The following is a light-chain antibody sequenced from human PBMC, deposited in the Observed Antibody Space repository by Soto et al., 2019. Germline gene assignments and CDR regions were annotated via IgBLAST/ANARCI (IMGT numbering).Light chain of an antibody. CDR2: DVS. CDR3: SSYTSTSSPHV. J-gene: IGLJ1*01. Sequence: QSAVTQPASVSGSPGQSITISCTGTSSDVGGYNYVSWYQQHPGKAPKLMIYDVSNRPSGVSNRFSGSKSGNTASLTISGLQAEDEADYYSSSYTSTSSPHVFGTVTKVTDL. CDR1: SSDVGGYNY. V-gene: IGLV2-14*01.